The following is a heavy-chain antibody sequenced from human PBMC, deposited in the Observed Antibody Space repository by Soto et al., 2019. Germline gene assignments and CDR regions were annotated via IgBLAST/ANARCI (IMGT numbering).Heavy chain of an antibody. CDR3: SRAQEQSYYYYGMDV. Sequence: QVQLVESGGGVVQPGRSLRLSCAASGFTLSSYAMHWVRQAPGKGLEWVAGIANDGSNKYYADSVKGRFTISRDNTKNTLSLQINSLRAEDEAVDYYSRAQEQSYYYYGMDVWGQGTTVTVSS. CDR2: IANDGSNK. J-gene: IGHJ6*02. V-gene: IGHV3-30-3*01. CDR1: GFTLSSYA.